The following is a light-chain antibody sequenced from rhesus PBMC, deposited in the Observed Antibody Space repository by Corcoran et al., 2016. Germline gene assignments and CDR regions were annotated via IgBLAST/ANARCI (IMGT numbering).Light chain of an antibody. J-gene: IGKJ1*01. CDR1: QVISSY. CDR3: LQHNSYPWT. CDR2: GAS. Sequence: DIQVTQSPSSLSASVGDTVTITCRASQVISSYLNWFQQKPGKAPKLLIYGASSLETGVPSRFSGSGSGTEFTLMLSSLQPEDFAVYYCLQHNSYPWTFGQGTKVEI. V-gene: IGKV1-28*01.